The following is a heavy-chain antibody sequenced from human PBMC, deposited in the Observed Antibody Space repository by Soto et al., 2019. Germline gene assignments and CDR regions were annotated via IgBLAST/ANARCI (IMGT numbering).Heavy chain of an antibody. J-gene: IGHJ4*02. CDR3: ARTHSGSYYSVFNY. Sequence: SDTLSLTCVVSNFSISSGYYWGGIRQSPGKGLEWIASIYRSGTTSYNPSLKSRVTISVDPSKNQFSLMLTAVTAADTAVYYCARTHSGSYYSVFNYWGRGXLVTVSS. CDR1: NFSISSGYY. CDR2: IYRSGTT. V-gene: IGHV4-38-2*01. D-gene: IGHD1-26*01.